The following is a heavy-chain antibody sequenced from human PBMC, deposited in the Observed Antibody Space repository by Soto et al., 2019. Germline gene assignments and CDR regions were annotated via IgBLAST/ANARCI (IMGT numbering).Heavy chain of an antibody. V-gene: IGHV3-33*01. D-gene: IGHD3-16*01. CDR1: GFTFSSHG. CDR3: ARWGPDKVLYY. Sequence: QVQLVESGGAVVQPGRSLRVSCAASGFTFSSHGMHWVRQAPGKGLEWVAVIWSDGSNKYYGESVKGRFIISRDNSKNTVDLQMNSLSAEDTAISYCARWGPDKVLYYCGQGTLVTVAS. J-gene: IGHJ4*02. CDR2: IWSDGSNK.